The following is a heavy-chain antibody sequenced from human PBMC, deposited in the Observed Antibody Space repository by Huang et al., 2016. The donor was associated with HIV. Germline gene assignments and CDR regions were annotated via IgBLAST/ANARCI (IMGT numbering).Heavy chain of an antibody. Sequence: QVRLQESGPGLVKPSQTLSLTCRVSGGPIKTNASYWSWVRQSPGKGLEGMGLVDYTGSTNHNPSLMSRFTMSVDMSKNEFSLNLFYVTAADTAVYFCAREGGVGRHYFDSWGPGTLVTVSS. V-gene: IGHV4-30-4*01. J-gene: IGHJ4*02. CDR3: AREGGVGRHYFDS. CDR1: GGPIKTNASY. D-gene: IGHD2-15*01. CDR2: VDYTGST.